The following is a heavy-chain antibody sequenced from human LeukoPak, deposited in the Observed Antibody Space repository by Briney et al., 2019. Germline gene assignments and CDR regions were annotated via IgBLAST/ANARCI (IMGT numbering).Heavy chain of an antibody. V-gene: IGHV3-48*01. CDR3: VLLWFGELPY. D-gene: IGHD3-10*01. CDR2: ISSSSSTI. Sequence: GGSLRLSCAASGFTFSSYSMNWVRQAPGKGLEWVSYISSSSSTIYYADSAKGRFTISRDNAKNSLYLQMNSLRAEDTAVYYCVLLWFGELPYWGQGTLVTVSS. J-gene: IGHJ4*02. CDR1: GFTFSSYS.